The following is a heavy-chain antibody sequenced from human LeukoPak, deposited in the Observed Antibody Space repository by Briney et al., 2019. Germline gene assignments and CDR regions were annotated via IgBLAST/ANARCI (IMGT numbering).Heavy chain of an antibody. V-gene: IGHV3-64*01. Sequence: GGSLRLSCAASGFTFSSYAMHWVRQAPGKGLEYVSAISSNGGSTYYANSVKGRFTISRDNSKNTLYLQMGSLRAEDMAVYYCARGGRDGYKFDYWGQGTLVTVSS. CDR2: ISSNGGST. CDR3: ARGGRDGYKFDY. CDR1: GFTFSSYA. D-gene: IGHD5-24*01. J-gene: IGHJ4*02.